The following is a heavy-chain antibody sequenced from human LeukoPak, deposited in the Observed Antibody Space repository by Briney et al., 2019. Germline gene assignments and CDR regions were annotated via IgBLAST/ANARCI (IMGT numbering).Heavy chain of an antibody. V-gene: IGHV3-23*01. CDR3: AKGGSGWYGRNYFDY. Sequence: TGGSLRLSCAASGFTFSSYAMSWVRQAPGKGLEWVSAISGSGGSTYYADSVKGRFTISRDNSKNTLYLQMNSLRAEDTAVYYCAKGGSGWYGRNYFDYWGQGTLVTVSS. CDR2: ISGSGGST. CDR1: GFTFSSYA. D-gene: IGHD6-19*01. J-gene: IGHJ4*02.